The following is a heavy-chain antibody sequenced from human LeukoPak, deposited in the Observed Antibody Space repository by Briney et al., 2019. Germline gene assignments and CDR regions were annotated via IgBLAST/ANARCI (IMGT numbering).Heavy chain of an antibody. Sequence: SCKASGYTFTSYGISWVRQAPGKGLEWVSAISGSGGSTYYADSVKGRFTISRDNSKSTLYLQMNSLRAEDTAVYSCAKDLLGVAAGSYWGQGTLVTVSS. CDR1: GYTFTSYG. CDR2: ISGSGGST. J-gene: IGHJ4*02. V-gene: IGHV3-23*01. D-gene: IGHD6-13*01. CDR3: AKDLLGVAAGSY.